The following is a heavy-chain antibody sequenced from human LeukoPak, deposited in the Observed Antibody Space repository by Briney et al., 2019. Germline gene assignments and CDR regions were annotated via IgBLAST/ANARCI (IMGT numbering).Heavy chain of an antibody. D-gene: IGHD3-10*01. V-gene: IGHV1-2*02. CDR3: ATGVDMIWFALQS. Sequence: PGASVKVSCKASGYTFTGYYMHWVRQAPGQGLEWMGWINPNSGGTNYAQKFQGRVTMSRDTSISTAYMELSRLNSDDTAVYYCATGVDMIWFALQSWGQGTLVSVSS. CDR1: GYTFTGYY. CDR2: INPNSGGT. J-gene: IGHJ5*02.